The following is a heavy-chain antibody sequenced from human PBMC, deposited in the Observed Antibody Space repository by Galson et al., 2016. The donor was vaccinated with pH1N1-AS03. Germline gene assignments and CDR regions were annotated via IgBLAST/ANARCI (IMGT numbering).Heavy chain of an antibody. CDR3: ARKYPSSSGNWFGP. J-gene: IGHJ5*02. V-gene: IGHV5-51*01. D-gene: IGHD6-6*01. CDR2: IYPEDSDT. Sequence: QSGAEVTKPGESLRISCKGSGSSFINFWIGWVRQLPGRGLEWMGIIYPEDSDTRYSPSLQAHVTISVDKSISPAYLQLRGLEASDTAVYYCARKYPSSSGNWFGPWGQGTPVTVSS. CDR1: GSSFINFW.